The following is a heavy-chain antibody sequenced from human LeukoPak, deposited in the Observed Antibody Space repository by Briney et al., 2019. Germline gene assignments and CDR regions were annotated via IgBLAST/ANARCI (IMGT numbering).Heavy chain of an antibody. CDR1: GYTFTSYY. D-gene: IGHD2-15*01. V-gene: IGHV1-46*01. CDR2: INPSGGST. Sequence: ASVKVSCKTSGYTFTSYYIHWVRQAPGQGLEWMGIINPSGGSTNYAQKFQGRVTMIRDTSTSTVYMELSSLRSEDTAVYYCARAILAARNWFDPWGQGTLVTVSS. J-gene: IGHJ5*02. CDR3: ARAILAARNWFDP.